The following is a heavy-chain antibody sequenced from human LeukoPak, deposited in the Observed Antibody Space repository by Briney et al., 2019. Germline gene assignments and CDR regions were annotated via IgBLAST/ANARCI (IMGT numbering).Heavy chain of an antibody. CDR2: ISAYNGNT. Sequence: GASVKVSCKASGYTFTSYGISWVRQAPGQGLEWMGWISAYNGNTNYAQKLHGRVTMTTDTSTSTAYMELRSLRSDDTAVYYCARARSGWYGYYFDYWGQGTLVTVSS. V-gene: IGHV1-18*04. CDR3: ARARSGWYGYYFDY. CDR1: GYTFTSYG. J-gene: IGHJ4*02. D-gene: IGHD6-19*01.